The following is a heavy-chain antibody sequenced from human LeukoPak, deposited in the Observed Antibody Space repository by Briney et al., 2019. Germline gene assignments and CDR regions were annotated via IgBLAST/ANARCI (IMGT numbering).Heavy chain of an antibody. J-gene: IGHJ4*02. CDR3: ATRAGNPYSYDSSGFHFDY. D-gene: IGHD3-22*01. CDR2: IYHSGST. V-gene: IGHV4-4*02. CDR1: GGSISSSNW. Sequence: SETLSLTCAVSGGSISSSNWWSWVRQPLGKGLEWIGEIYHSGSTNYNPSLKSRVTISVDKSKNQFSPKLSSVTAADTAVYYCATRAGNPYSYDSSGFHFDYWGQGTLVTVSS.